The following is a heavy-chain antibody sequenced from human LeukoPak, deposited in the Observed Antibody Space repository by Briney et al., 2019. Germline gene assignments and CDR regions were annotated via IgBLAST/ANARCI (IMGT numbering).Heavy chain of an antibody. V-gene: IGHV3-23*01. CDR3: AREGLQWLVQYYFDY. CDR1: GFTFSSYA. CDR2: ISGSGVTT. J-gene: IGHJ4*02. Sequence: GGSLRLSCAASGFTFSSYAMSWVRQAPGKGLEWVSAISGSGVTTYYAGSVKGRFTISRDNSKNTLYLQMSSLRAEDTAVYYCAREGLQWLVQYYFDYWGQGTLVTVSS. D-gene: IGHD6-19*01.